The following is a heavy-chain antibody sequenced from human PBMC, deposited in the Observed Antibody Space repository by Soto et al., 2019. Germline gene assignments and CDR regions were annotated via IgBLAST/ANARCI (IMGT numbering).Heavy chain of an antibody. D-gene: IGHD4-4*01. V-gene: IGHV1-18*01. CDR1: GYTFTSYG. J-gene: IGHJ4*02. CDR2: ISAYNGNT. Sequence: ASVKVSCKASGYTFTSYGISWVRQAPGQGLEWMGWISAYNGNTNYAQKLQGRVTMTTDTSTSTAYMELRSLRSDDTAVYYCARVLLDATVTYALDYWGQGTLVTVSS. CDR3: ARVLLDATVTYALDY.